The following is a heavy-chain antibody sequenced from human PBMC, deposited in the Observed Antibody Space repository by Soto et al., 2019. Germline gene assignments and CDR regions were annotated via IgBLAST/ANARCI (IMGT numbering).Heavy chain of an antibody. CDR3: TRSRRSILMVYGFGGMDV. D-gene: IGHD2-8*01. CDR1: GFTVGSHA. Sequence: GGSLRLSCAASGFTVGSHAMSWVRQAPGKGLEWVSSISGSGDGTYYGDSVKGRFTISRDSSSSTLYLQMDNLRGEDTAVYFCTRSRRSILMVYGFGGMDVWGQGTTVTVSS. CDR2: ISGSGDGT. J-gene: IGHJ6*02. V-gene: IGHV3-23*01.